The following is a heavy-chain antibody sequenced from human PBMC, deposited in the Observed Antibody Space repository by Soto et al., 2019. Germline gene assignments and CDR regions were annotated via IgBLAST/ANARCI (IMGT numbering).Heavy chain of an antibody. D-gene: IGHD2-2*01. J-gene: IGHJ2*01. CDR2: IASTSWNI. V-gene: IGHV3-48*02. CDR1: GFTFSGYS. Sequence: EVQLVESGGGLVLPGGSLRLSCAASGFTFSGYSMNWVRQAPGKGLEWVSYIASTSWNIYYADTVKGRFTISRDNAKNSLYLQMNSLRDEATAVYYCARGPSAAAPLSDWYFDLWGRGTLFTVSS. CDR3: ARGPSAAAPLSDWYFDL.